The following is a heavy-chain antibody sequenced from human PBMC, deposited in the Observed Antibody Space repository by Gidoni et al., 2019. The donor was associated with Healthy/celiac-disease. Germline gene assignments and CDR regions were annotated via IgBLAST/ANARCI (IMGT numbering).Heavy chain of an antibody. V-gene: IGHV3-23*01. J-gene: IGHJ5*02. CDR3: AKDGGSTSCYGCLRHPFDP. CDR1: AFTVSSYA. D-gene: IGHD2-2*01. CDR2: ISGSGGST. Sequence: EVQLLESGGGLVQPGGSLRLSCAAAAFTVSSYAISWVRQAPGKGLECVSAISGSGGSTYYADSVKGRFTISRDNSKNTLYLQMNSLRAEDTAVYYCAKDGGSTSCYGCLRHPFDPWGQGTLVTVSS.